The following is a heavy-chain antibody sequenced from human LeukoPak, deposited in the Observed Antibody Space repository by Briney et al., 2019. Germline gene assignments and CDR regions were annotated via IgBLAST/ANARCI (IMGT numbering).Heavy chain of an antibody. D-gene: IGHD6-13*01. V-gene: IGHV4-59*01. CDR3: ARGRARYSSSY. CDR2: IYYSGST. J-gene: IGHJ4*02. Sequence: SETLSLTCTVSGGSISSYYWSWIRQPPGKGLEWIGYIYYSGSTNYNPSLKSRVTISVDTSKNQFSLKLSSVTAAGTAVYYCARGRARYSSSYWGQGTLVTVSS. CDR1: GGSISSYY.